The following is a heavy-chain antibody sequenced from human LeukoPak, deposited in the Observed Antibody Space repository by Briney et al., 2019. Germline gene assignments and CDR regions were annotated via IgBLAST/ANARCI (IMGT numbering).Heavy chain of an antibody. V-gene: IGHV3-48*03. CDR2: ISSSGSTI. CDR3: ARVTAAGCGY. J-gene: IGHJ4*02. Sequence: GGSLRLSCAASGFTFSSYEMSWVRQAPGKGLEWVSYISSSGSTIYYADSLKGRFTISRDNAKNSLYLQVNSLRAEDTAVYYCARVTAAGCGYWGQGTLVTVSS. D-gene: IGHD6-13*01. CDR1: GFTFSSYE.